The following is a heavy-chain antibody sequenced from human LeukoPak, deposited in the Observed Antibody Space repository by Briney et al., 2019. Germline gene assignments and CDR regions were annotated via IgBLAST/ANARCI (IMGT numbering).Heavy chain of an antibody. CDR2: IYYSGST. D-gene: IGHD2-21*02. V-gene: IGHV4-34*01. CDR1: GGSFSGYY. J-gene: IGHJ4*02. Sequence: SETLSLTCAVYGGSFSGYYWSWIRQPPGKGLEWIGNIYYSGSTYNNPSLKSRVTISVDTSKNQFSLKLSSVTAADTAVYYCARLDYCGGDCYYFDYWGQGTLVTVSS. CDR3: ARLDYCGGDCYYFDY.